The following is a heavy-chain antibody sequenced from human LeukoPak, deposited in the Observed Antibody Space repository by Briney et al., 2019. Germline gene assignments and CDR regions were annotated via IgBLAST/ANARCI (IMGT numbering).Heavy chain of an antibody. D-gene: IGHD3-22*01. V-gene: IGHV4-39*01. J-gene: IGHJ4*02. CDR2: IYYSGST. CDR1: GGSISSSSYY. CDR3: ARLGYYDSSGYGFDY. Sequence: PSETLSLTCTVSGGSISSSSYYWGWIRQPPGKGLEWIGSIYYSGSTYYNPSLKSRVTISVDTSKNQFSLKLSSVTAADTAVYYCARLGYYDSSGYGFDYWGQGTLVTVSS.